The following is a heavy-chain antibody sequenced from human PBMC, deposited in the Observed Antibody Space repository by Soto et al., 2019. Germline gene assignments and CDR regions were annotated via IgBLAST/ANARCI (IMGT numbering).Heavy chain of an antibody. Sequence: QVQLQQWGAGLLKPSETLSLTCAVYGGSFSGYYWSWIRQPPGKGLAWIGEINHSGSTNYNPSLKSRVTISVDTSKNQFSLKLSSVTAADTAVYYCARGRGRVGYYFDYWGQGTLVTVSS. J-gene: IGHJ4*02. CDR2: INHSGST. CDR1: GGSFSGYY. V-gene: IGHV4-34*01. D-gene: IGHD1-26*01. CDR3: ARGRGRVGYYFDY.